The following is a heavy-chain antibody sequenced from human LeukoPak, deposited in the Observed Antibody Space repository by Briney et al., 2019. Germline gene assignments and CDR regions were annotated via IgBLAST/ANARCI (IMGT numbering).Heavy chain of an antibody. CDR3: ARHENTGDAHIYGFDY. CDR1: GGSISSYF. D-gene: IGHD7-27*01. Sequence: KPSETLSLTCTVSGGSISSYFWSWLRQPPGKGPEWIGYIYYSGSTKYNPSLQSRATISVDTSKNQFSLKLSSVTAADTAVYYCARHENTGDAHIYGFDYWGQGTLVTVSS. J-gene: IGHJ4*02. V-gene: IGHV4-59*08. CDR2: IYYSGST.